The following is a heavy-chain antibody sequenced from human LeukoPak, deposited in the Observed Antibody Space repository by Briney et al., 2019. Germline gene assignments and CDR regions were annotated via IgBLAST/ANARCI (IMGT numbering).Heavy chain of an antibody. CDR1: GGSISSHY. CDR2: ICYSGST. V-gene: IGHV4-59*11. D-gene: IGHD1-26*01. J-gene: IGHJ4*02. CDR3: ASLGWEYYFDY. Sequence: SETLSLTCTVSGGSISSHYWSWIRQPPGRRLEWIGYICYSGSTNYNPSLKSRVTISIDTSNKQFSLNLNSVTAADTAVYYCASLGWEYYFDYWGQGTLVTVSS.